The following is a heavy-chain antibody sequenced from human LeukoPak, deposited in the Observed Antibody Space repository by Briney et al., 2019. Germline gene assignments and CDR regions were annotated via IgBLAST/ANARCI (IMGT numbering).Heavy chain of an antibody. D-gene: IGHD3-10*01. Sequence: GGSLRLSCAASGFTFSGYEMNWVRQAPGKGLEWVSYISSSGSTIYYADSVKGRFTISRDNAKNSLYLQMNSLRAEDTAVYYCVYGADAFDIWGQGTMVTVSS. CDR3: VYGADAFDI. J-gene: IGHJ3*02. CDR1: GFTFSGYE. CDR2: ISSSGSTI. V-gene: IGHV3-48*03.